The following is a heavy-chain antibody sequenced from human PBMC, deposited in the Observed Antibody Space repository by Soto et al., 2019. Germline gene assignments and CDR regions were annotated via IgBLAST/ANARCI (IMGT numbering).Heavy chain of an antibody. J-gene: IGHJ6*02. CDR3: ARDSFGLDV. Sequence: GGSLRLSCAASGFTFSYYAMHWVRQAPGKGLEWVSFISYDGSNGYYADSMKGRFTISRDNSKNTLYLQMDSLGAEDTAVYYCARDSFGLDVWGQGTTVTVSS. V-gene: IGHV3-30-3*01. CDR2: ISYDGSNG. CDR1: GFTFSYYA.